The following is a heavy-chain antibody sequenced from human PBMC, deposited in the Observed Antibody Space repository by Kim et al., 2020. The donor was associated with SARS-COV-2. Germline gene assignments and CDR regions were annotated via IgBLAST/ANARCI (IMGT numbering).Heavy chain of an antibody. J-gene: IGHJ4*02. D-gene: IGHD3-10*01. Sequence: GGSLRLSCAASGFTFSSYAMSWVRQAPGKGLEWVSAISGSGGSTYYADSVKGRFTISRDNSKNTLYLQMNSLRAEDTAVYYCAKDKTAISITMVRVFFDYWGQGTLVTVSS. V-gene: IGHV3-23*01. CDR2: ISGSGGST. CDR3: AKDKTAISITMVRVFFDY. CDR1: GFTFSSYA.